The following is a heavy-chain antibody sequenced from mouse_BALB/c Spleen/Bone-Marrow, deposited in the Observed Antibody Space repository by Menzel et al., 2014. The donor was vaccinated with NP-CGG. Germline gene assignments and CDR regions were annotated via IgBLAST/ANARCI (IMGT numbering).Heavy chain of an antibody. J-gene: IGHJ4*01. CDR3: ARCLTGTSAMDY. Sequence: QVQLKESGAELVRPGTSVKVSCKASGYAFTNYLIEWVKQRPGQGLEWIGVINPGSGGTNYNGKFKAKATLTADKSSSTAYMQLSSLTSDDSAVYFCARCLTGTSAMDYWGQGTSVTVSS. D-gene: IGHD4-1*01. V-gene: IGHV1-54*01. CDR2: INPGSGGT. CDR1: GYAFTNYL.